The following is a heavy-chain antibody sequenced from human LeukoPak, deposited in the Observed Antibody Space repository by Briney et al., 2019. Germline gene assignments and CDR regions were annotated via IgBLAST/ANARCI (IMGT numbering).Heavy chain of an antibody. D-gene: IGHD6-13*01. CDR1: RFTIDSNY. V-gene: IGHV3-66*02. CDR3: ARGFGKAAANVFGGYTMDV. Sequence: GGSLRLSCAASRFTIDSNYMSWVRQAPGKGLEWVSLIYTGGSTYYADSVRGRFTISRDNSKNTLYLQMNSLRPEDTAVYYCARGFGKAAANVFGGYTMDVWGQGTTVTVSS. J-gene: IGHJ6*02. CDR2: IYTGGST.